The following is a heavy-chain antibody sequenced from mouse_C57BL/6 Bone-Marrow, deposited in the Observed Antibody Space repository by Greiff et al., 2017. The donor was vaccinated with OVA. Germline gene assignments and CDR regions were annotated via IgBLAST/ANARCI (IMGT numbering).Heavy chain of an antibody. J-gene: IGHJ1*03. V-gene: IGHV1-55*01. CDR3: ARRDDYDGHWYFDV. CDR1: GYTFTSYW. Sequence: QVQLQQPGAELVKPGASVKMSCKASGYTFTSYWITWVKQRPGQGLEWIGDIYPGSGSTNYNEKFKSKATLTVDTSSSTAYMQLSSLTSEDSAVYYGARRDDYDGHWYFDVWGTGTTVTVSS. CDR2: IYPGSGST. D-gene: IGHD2-4*01.